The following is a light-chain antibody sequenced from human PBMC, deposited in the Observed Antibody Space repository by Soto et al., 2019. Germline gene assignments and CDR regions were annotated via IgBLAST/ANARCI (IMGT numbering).Light chain of an antibody. V-gene: IGLV1-44*01. CDR2: SNN. J-gene: IGLJ3*02. CDR3: AAWDDSLNGWV. CDR1: SSNIGSNA. Sequence: QSVLTQPPSASGTPGQRVTISCSGSSSNIGSNAVNWYQQLPGTAPKLLIYSNNQRPSVVPDRFSDSKSGTSASLAISGLQSEDEADYYCAAWDDSLNGWVFGGGTKLTVL.